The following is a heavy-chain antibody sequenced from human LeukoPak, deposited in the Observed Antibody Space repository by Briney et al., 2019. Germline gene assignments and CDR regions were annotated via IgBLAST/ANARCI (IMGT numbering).Heavy chain of an antibody. CDR2: LNPSSGRT. CDR1: GYSFNTYY. V-gene: IGHV1-46*02. CDR3: ARESESSFQGPSGY. J-gene: IGHJ4*02. D-gene: IGHD3-22*01. Sequence: ASVKVSCKASGYSFNTYYMHWVRQAPGQGLEWMGILNPSSGRTSSAQKFQDRVTMTRDTSTSTVYMELSSLRSEDTAVYYCARESESSFQGPSGYWGQGTLVTVSS.